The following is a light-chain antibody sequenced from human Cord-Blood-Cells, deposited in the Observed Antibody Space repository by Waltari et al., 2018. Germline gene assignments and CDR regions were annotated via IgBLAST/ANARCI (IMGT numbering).Light chain of an antibody. V-gene: IGLV2-14*04. J-gene: IGLJ3*02. CDR3: SSYTSSSTLEV. Sequence: TGTSSDVGGYNYVSWYQQHPDKAPKLMIYDVSNRPSGVSNRFSGSKSGNTASLTISGLQAEDEADYYCSSYTSSSTLEVFGGGTKLTVL. CDR1: SSDVGGYNY. CDR2: DVS.